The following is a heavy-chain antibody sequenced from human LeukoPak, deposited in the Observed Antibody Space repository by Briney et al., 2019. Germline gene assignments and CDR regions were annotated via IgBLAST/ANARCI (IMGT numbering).Heavy chain of an antibody. V-gene: IGHV4-39*02. J-gene: IGHJ4*02. Sequence: SETLSLTCTVSGGSISSSSYFWGWIRQPPGKGLEWIGTIDYSGTTYYNPSLKSRVTISVDTSKTQFSLKLSSVTAADTAVYYCARERKYGGYMNDYWGQGTLVTVSS. D-gene: IGHD5-12*01. CDR1: GGSISSSSYF. CDR2: IDYSGTT. CDR3: ARERKYGGYMNDY.